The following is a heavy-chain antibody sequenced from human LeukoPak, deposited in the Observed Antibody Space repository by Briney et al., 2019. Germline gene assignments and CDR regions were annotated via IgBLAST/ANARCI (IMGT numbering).Heavy chain of an antibody. D-gene: IGHD3-3*01. CDR3: AKDLGIRFLEWSHYDAFDI. CDR2: ISGSGGST. V-gene: IGHV3-23*01. Sequence: PGGSLRLSCAASGFTFSSYAMSWVRQAPGKGLEWVSAISGSGGSTYYADSVKGRFTISRDNSKNTLYLQMNSLRAEDTAVYYCAKDLGIRFLEWSHYDAFDIWGQGTMVTVSS. J-gene: IGHJ3*02. CDR1: GFTFSSYA.